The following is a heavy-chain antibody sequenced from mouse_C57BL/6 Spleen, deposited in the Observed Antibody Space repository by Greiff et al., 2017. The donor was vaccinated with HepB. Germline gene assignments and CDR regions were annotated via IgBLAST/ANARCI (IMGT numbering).Heavy chain of an antibody. V-gene: IGHV3-6*01. CDR3: ARGQTAQAMDY. CDR1: GYSITSGYY. D-gene: IGHD3-2*02. CDR2: ISYDGSN. J-gene: IGHJ4*01. Sequence: EVKLQESGPGLVKPSQSLSLTCSVTGYSITSGYYWNWIRQFPGNKLEWMGYISYDGSNNYNPSLKNRISITRDTSKNQFFLKLNSVTTEDTATYYCARGQTAQAMDYWGQGTSVTVSS.